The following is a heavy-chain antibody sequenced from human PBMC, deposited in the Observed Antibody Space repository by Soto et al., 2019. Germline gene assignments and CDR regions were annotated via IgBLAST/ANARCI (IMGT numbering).Heavy chain of an antibody. CDR2: ISSNGGST. D-gene: IGHD3-22*01. V-gene: IGHV3-64D*06. CDR3: VKGYYYDSSGYRIPIAQFDY. J-gene: IGHJ4*02. CDR1: GFTFSSYA. Sequence: LRLSCSASGFTFSSYAMHWVRQAPGKGLEYVSAISSNGGSTYYADSVKGRSTISRDNSKNTLYLQMSSLRAEDTAVYYCVKGYYYDSSGYRIPIAQFDYWSQGTLVTVSS.